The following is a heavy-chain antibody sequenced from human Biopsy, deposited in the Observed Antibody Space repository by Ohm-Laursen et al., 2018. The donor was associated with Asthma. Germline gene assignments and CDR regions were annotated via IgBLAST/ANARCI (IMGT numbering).Heavy chain of an antibody. V-gene: IGHV1-69*13. CDR3: ARKAGSCISRTCYSLDF. J-gene: IGHJ4*02. D-gene: IGHD2-2*01. Sequence: ASVKVSCKSLGGTFNTYVIGWVRQASGQGLEWMGGINSVFGATTYSQKFQDRVTITADDSTSTVYMELSSLRSEDTAVYYCARKAGSCISRTCYSLDFWGQGTLVTVSS. CDR1: GGTFNTYV. CDR2: INSVFGAT.